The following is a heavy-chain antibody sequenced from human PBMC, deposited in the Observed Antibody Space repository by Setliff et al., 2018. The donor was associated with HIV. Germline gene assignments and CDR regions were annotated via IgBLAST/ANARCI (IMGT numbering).Heavy chain of an antibody. D-gene: IGHD6-13*01. V-gene: IGHV4-38-2*01. Sequence: PSETLSLTCAVSGYSISSGYYWAWIRQPPGKGLEWIGTIYYSGSTYYNPSLKSRVTISVDTSKNQFSLKLSSVTAADTAVYYCATYSASWPDYWGQGTLVTVSS. CDR2: IYYSGST. CDR1: GYSISSGYY. J-gene: IGHJ4*02. CDR3: ATYSASWPDY.